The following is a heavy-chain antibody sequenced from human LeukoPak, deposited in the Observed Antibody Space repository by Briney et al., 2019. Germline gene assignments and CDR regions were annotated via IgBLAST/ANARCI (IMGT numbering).Heavy chain of an antibody. J-gene: IGHJ4*02. D-gene: IGHD6-13*01. CDR1: GFSSIGYS. Sequence: GGSLRLSCVASGFSSIGYSLNWVRQAPGMGLEWLSYISISSSTIYYADSVKGRFTISRDNAKNSLYLQMNSLRAEDTAVYYCARYRGSWSLDYWGQGTLVTVSS. V-gene: IGHV3-48*01. CDR2: ISISSSTI. CDR3: ARYRGSWSLDY.